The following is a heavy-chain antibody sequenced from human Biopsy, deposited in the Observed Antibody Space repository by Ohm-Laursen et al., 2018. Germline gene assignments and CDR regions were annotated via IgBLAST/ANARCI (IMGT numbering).Heavy chain of an antibody. CDR2: ISYTGYT. V-gene: IGHV4-59*11. Sequence: SDTLSLTSTVFGGSFTGHYWSWIRQPPGKGLEWIGHISYTGYTSYKSSLKSRVTISLDTSRKHFSLRLTSLAAADTTVYYCARGSNEYGGLYFPHWGQGTLVTVSS. CDR1: GGSFTGHY. J-gene: IGHJ1*01. D-gene: IGHD4-23*01. CDR3: ARGSNEYGGLYFPH.